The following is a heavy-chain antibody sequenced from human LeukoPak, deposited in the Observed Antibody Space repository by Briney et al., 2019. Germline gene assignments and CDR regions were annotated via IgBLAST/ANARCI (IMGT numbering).Heavy chain of an antibody. CDR1: GFTFSSYA. Sequence: GGSLRLSCAASGFTFSSYAMSWVRQAPGKGLEWVSAVSAGGDNTYYAESVKGRFTISRDNSKNTVYLQMTSVTAEDTARYYCAKKRTPVAGTNYFDYWGQGILVTASS. J-gene: IGHJ4*02. CDR2: VSAGGDNT. D-gene: IGHD6-19*01. V-gene: IGHV3-23*01. CDR3: AKKRTPVAGTNYFDY.